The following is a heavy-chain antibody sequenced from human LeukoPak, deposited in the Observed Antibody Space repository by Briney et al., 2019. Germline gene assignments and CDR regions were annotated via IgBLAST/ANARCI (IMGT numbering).Heavy chain of an antibody. CDR1: GDSISGSSYY. V-gene: IGHV4-39*01. D-gene: IGHD1-14*01. Sequence: SETLSLTCTVSGDSISGSSYYWGWIRQPPGEGLEWSGSIYHNGNIYYNPSLKNRVSISVDTSKNQFSLKLSSVTAADTAVYYCARHDRRTGSHFDYWGQGTLVTVSS. CDR3: ARHDRRTGSHFDY. J-gene: IGHJ4*02. CDR2: IYHNGNI.